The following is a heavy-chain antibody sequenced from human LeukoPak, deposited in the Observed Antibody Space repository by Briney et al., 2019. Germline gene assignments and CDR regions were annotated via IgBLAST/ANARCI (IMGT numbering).Heavy chain of an antibody. CDR1: GGSISSYY. V-gene: IGHV4-4*09. CDR2: IYTSGST. J-gene: IGHJ6*03. CDR3: ARHFTAYYYYMDV. D-gene: IGHD3-3*02. Sequence: PSETLSLTCTVSGGSISSYYWSWIRQPPGEGLEWIGYIYTSGSTNYNPSLKSRVTISVDTSKNQFSLKLSSVTAADTAVYYCARHFTAYYYYMDVWGEGTTVTVSS.